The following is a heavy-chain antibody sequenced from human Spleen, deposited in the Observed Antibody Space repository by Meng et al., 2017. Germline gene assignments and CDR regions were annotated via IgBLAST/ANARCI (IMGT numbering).Heavy chain of an antibody. CDR3: SKDYTGSDDY. CDR1: GFTFSDYD. CDR2: ISTSGEII. Sequence: QVQLVESGGGLVKPGGSLRLSCAASGFTFSDYDMRWIRQAPGKGLEWVSYISTSGEIIYYSDSVKGRFSISRDNAKNTLYLQMTSLRAEDTAVYYCSKDYTGSDDYWGQGTLVTVSS. V-gene: IGHV3-11*04. J-gene: IGHJ4*02. D-gene: IGHD5-12*01.